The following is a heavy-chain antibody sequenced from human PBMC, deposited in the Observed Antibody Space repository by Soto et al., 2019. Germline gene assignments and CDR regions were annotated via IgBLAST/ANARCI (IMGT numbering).Heavy chain of an antibody. CDR2: IYYSGST. V-gene: IGHV4-31*03. J-gene: IGHJ5*02. Sequence: SETLSLTCTVSGGSISSGGYYWSWIRQHPGKGLEWIGYIYYSGSTYYNPSLKSRVTISVDTSKNQLSLKLSSVTAADTAVYYCAREWGRYCSGGSCYLSWFDPWGQGTLVTVSS. CDR3: AREWGRYCSGGSCYLSWFDP. CDR1: GGSISSGGYY. D-gene: IGHD2-15*01.